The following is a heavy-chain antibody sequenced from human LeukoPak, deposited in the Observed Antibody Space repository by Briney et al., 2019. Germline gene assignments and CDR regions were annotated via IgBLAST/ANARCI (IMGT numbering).Heavy chain of an antibody. V-gene: IGHV3-23*01. CDR3: AKYTSGTSYRGLDQ. D-gene: IGHD3-10*01. CDR1: GLTVSSYG. Sequence: PGGSLRLSCGASGLTVSSYGMSWVRQAPGKGLEWVSTIIGSAVNTYYAESVKGRFTISRDDSKNTVYLQMNSLRAEDTAVYSCAKYTSGTSYRGLDQWGQGTLVTVSS. CDR2: IIGSAVNT. J-gene: IGHJ4*02.